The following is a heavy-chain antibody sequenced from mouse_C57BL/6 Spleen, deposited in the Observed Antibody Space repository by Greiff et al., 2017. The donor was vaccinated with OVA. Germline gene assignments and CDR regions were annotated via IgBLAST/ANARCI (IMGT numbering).Heavy chain of an antibody. CDR2: IWRGGST. D-gene: IGHD2-4*01. V-gene: IGHV2-5*01. J-gene: IGHJ4*01. CDR3: AKKGDDNAAMDY. Sequence: VKLMESGPGLVQPSQSLSITCTVSGFSLTSYGVHWVRQSPGKGLEWLGVIWRGGSTDYNAAFMSRLSITKDNSKSQVFLKMNSLQADDTAIYYCAKKGDDNAAMDYWGQGTSVTVSS. CDR1: GFSLTSYG.